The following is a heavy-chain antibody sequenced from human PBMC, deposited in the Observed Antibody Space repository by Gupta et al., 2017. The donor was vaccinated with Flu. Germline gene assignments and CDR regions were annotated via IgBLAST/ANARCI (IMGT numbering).Heavy chain of an antibody. D-gene: IGHD6-19*01. V-gene: IGHV3-23*01. CDR3: AKGAVGTFDY. CDR1: GFTFNTNA. Sequence: EVQLLESGGGLVQPGGSLSLSCVASGFTFNTNAMSWVRQAPGKGLEWDAGISKNGSTTYYAAAVKGRFTISRDTSKNTLYLQMNSLRADDTAMYYCAKGAVGTFDYWGQGTLVTVSS. CDR2: ISKNGSTT. J-gene: IGHJ4*02.